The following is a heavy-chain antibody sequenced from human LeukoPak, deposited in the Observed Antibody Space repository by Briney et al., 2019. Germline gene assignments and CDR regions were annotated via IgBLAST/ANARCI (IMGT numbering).Heavy chain of an antibody. CDR1: GFTFSSYW. CDR2: IKQDGSEK. Sequence: GGSLRLSCAASGFTFSSYWMSWVRQAPGKGLEWVANIKQDGSEKYYVDSVKGRFTISRDNAKNSLYLQMNSLRAEDTAVYYCAIERRALSGSSQRYPFDYWGQGTLVTVSS. J-gene: IGHJ4*02. CDR3: AIERRALSGSSQRYPFDY. D-gene: IGHD6-6*01. V-gene: IGHV3-7*01.